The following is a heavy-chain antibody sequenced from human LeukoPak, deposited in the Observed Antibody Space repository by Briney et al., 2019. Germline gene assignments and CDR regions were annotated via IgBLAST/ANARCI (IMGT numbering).Heavy chain of an antibody. CDR1: GGSISSYY. CDR2: IYYSGST. CDR3: SRHYDILTGIIWNFDL. Sequence: PSEALSLTCTVSGGSISSYYWSWIRQPPGKGLEWIGYIYYSGSTNYNPSLTSRVTISVDTSKNQFSLKLSSVTAADTAVYYCSRHYDILTGIIWNFDLWGRGTLVTVSS. V-gene: IGHV4-59*01. D-gene: IGHD3-9*01. J-gene: IGHJ2*01.